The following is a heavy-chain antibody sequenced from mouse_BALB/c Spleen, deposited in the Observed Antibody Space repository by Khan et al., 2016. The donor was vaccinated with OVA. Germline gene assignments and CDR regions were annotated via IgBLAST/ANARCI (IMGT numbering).Heavy chain of an antibody. CDR2: INTYTGEP. J-gene: IGHJ4*01. CDR3: ARVGYNGTMDY. CDR1: GYTFTIYG. Sequence: QIQLVQSGPELKKPGETVKISCKASGYTFTIYGMNWVRQAPGKGLKCMGWINTYTGEPTYADDFKGRFAFSLETSASTAFLQINNLKNEDTATYFCARVGYNGTMDYWGQGTSVTVSS. D-gene: IGHD2-14*01. V-gene: IGHV9-3-1*01.